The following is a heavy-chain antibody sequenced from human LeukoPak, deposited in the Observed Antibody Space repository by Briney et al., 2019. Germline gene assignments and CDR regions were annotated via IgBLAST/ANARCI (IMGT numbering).Heavy chain of an antibody. J-gene: IGHJ5*02. D-gene: IGHD3-22*01. CDR2: IYYSGST. CDR3: ARGTTMIGLDP. V-gene: IGHV4-59*01. Sequence: SETLSLTCTVSGGSISSYYWSWIRQTPGKGLEWIGYIYYSGSTNYNPSLESRVTISVDTSKNQFSLKLSSVTAADTAVYYCARGTTMIGLDPWGQGTLVTVSS. CDR1: GGSISSYY.